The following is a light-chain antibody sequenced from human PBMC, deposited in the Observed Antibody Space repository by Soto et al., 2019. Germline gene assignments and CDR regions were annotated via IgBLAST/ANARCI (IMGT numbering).Light chain of an antibody. CDR1: SYNIGSNY. CDR2: RNN. Sequence: QSVLTQPPSASGTPGQRVTISCSGSSYNIGSNYVYWYQQLPETPPKLLIYRNNQRPSGVPDRFSGSKSGTLASLAISGLRSEDEADYYCAAWDASMSGRVVFGGGTKVTV. V-gene: IGLV1-47*01. CDR3: AAWDASMSGRVV. J-gene: IGLJ2*01.